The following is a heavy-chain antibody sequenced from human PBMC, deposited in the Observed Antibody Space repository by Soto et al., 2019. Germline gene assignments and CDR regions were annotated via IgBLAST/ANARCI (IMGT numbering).Heavy chain of an antibody. Sequence: EVQLVESGGGLVQPGGSLRLSCAASGFTFSGYIMNWVRQAPGKGLEWVSYISSSSMTIYYADSVEDRFTISRDNAKNSLYLQMNSLRAEDTAVYYCARDRAEAYWCQGTLVTVSS. CDR1: GFTFSGYI. J-gene: IGHJ4*02. V-gene: IGHV3-48*01. CDR3: ARDRAEAY. CDR2: ISSSSMTI.